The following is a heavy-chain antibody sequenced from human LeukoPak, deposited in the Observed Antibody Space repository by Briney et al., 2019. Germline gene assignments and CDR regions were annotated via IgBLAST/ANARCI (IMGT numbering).Heavy chain of an antibody. J-gene: IGHJ4*02. CDR1: GGSISSYY. CDR2: IYYSGST. D-gene: IGHD5-12*01. CDR3: ARGVVATIRGVYYFDY. V-gene: IGHV4-59*12. Sequence: SETLSLTCTVSGGSISSYYWSWIRQPPGKGLEWIGYIYYSGSTYYNPSLKSRVTISVDTSKNQFSLKLSSVTAADTAVYYCARGVVATIRGVYYFDYWGQGTLVTVSS.